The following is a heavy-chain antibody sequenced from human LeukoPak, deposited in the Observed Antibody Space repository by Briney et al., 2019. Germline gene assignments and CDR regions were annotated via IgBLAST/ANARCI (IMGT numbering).Heavy chain of an antibody. CDR3: ARTPSSGWTKIDY. J-gene: IGHJ4*02. D-gene: IGHD6-19*01. CDR1: GYSFTSYW. V-gene: IGHV5-51*01. Sequence: GESLKISCKGSGYSFTSYWIGWVGQIPGKGLEWMGIIYPGDSDTRYSPSFQGQVTISADKSISTAYLQWSSLKASDTAMYYCARTPSSGWTKIDYWGQGTLVTVSS. CDR2: IYPGDSDT.